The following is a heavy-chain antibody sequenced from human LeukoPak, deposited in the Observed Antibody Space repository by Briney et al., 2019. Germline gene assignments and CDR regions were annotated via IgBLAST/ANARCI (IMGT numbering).Heavy chain of an antibody. J-gene: IGHJ3*02. CDR3: ARFIMITFGRPDAFDI. V-gene: IGHV3-21*01. CDR2: ISSSSSYI. D-gene: IGHD3-16*01. CDR1: GFTFSSYS. Sequence: GGSLRLSCAASGFTFSSYSMNWVRQAPGKGLEWDSSISSSSSYIYYADSVKGRFTISRDNAKNSLYLQMNSLRAEDTAVYYCARFIMITFGRPDAFDIWGQGTMVTVSS.